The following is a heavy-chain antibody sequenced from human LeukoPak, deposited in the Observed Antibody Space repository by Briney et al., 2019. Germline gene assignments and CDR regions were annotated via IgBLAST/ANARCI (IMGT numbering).Heavy chain of an antibody. V-gene: IGHV3-48*01. CDR1: GFTFSIYS. D-gene: IGHD3-16*01. Sequence: PGGSLSLFCAASGFTFSIYSMNWVRHAPGKGVEGVSYISSSSSTIYYADSVKGRFTISRDNAKNSLYLQMNSLRAEDTAVYYCARPSGVWGSFDYWGQGTLVTVSS. J-gene: IGHJ4*02. CDR3: ARPSGVWGSFDY. CDR2: ISSSSSTI.